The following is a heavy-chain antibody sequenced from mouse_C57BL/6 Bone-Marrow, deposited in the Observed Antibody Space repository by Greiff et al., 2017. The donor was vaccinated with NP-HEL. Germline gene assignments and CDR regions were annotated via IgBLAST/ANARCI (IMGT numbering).Heavy chain of an antibody. CDR2: IDPETGGT. D-gene: IGHD2-5*01. CDR1: GYTFTDYE. J-gene: IGHJ3*01. CDR3: TRCSNYLFAY. Sequence: VQLQQSGAELVRPGASVTLSCKASGYTFTDYEMHWVKQTPVHGLEWIGAIDPETGGTAYNQKFKGKAILTADKSSSTAYMELRSLTSEDSAVYYCTRCSNYLFAYWGQGTLVTVSA. V-gene: IGHV1-15*01.